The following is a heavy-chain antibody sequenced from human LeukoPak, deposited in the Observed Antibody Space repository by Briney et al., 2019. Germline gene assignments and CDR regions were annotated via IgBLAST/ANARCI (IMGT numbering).Heavy chain of an antibody. D-gene: IGHD4-23*01. CDR3: ATDGGRHPPYYYYMDV. V-gene: IGHV1-24*01. CDR1: GYTFTSYY. Sequence: GASVKVSCKASGYTFTSYYMHWVRQAPGKGLEWMGGFDPEDGETIYAQKFQGRVTMTEDTSTDTAYMELSSLRSEDTAVYYCATDGGRHPPYYYYMDVWGKGTTVTISS. J-gene: IGHJ6*03. CDR2: FDPEDGET.